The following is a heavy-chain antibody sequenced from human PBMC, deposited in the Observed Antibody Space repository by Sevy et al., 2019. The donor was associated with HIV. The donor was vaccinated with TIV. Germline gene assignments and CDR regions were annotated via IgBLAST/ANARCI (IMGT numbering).Heavy chain of an antibody. Sequence: GGSLTLSCAASGFTFSTYAMSWVRQAPGKGLEWVSGISGSGISIYYAGSVKGRFTISRDNSKNTLILQMNSLRAEDTAIYYCAKELPGYQYDSSGNLDTWGQGRLVTVSS. CDR2: ISGSGISI. CDR3: AKELPGYQYDSSGNLDT. V-gene: IGHV3-23*01. CDR1: GFTFSTYA. J-gene: IGHJ5*02. D-gene: IGHD6-19*01.